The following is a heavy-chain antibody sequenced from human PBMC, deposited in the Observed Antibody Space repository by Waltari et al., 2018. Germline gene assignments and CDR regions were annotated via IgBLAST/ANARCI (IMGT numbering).Heavy chain of an antibody. V-gene: IGHV1-2*02. J-gene: IGHJ3*01. Sequence: QVRLVQSGTAVEKPEASVKVSCKASGYTFIGYYIHWVRQAPGQGLEWMGSISPNSGGTNDAQKFQGRITMTRDMSMRTAYMDLSSLRSDDTAVYYCARESYSHDAFDVWGQGTMVIVSS. CDR3: ARESYSHDAFDV. CDR1: GYTFIGYY. D-gene: IGHD3-10*01. CDR2: ISPNSGGT.